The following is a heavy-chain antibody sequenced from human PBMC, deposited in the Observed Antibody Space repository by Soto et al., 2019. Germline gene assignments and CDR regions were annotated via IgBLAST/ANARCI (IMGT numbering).Heavy chain of an antibody. CDR1: GGTFSSYA. J-gene: IGHJ4*02. CDR2: IIPIFGTA. CDR3: ARERGYYYGSGSYRLFDY. D-gene: IGHD3-10*01. Sequence: QVQLVQSGARVKKPGSSVKVSCKASGGTFSSYAISWVRQAPGQGLEWMGGIIPIFGTANYAQKFQGRVTLTADESTSTAYMELSSLRSEDTAVYYCARERGYYYGSGSYRLFDYWGQGTLVTVSS. V-gene: IGHV1-69*01.